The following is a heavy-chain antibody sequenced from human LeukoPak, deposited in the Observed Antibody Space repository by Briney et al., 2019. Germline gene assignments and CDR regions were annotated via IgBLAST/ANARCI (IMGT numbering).Heavy chain of an antibody. CDR2: MTGPADTT. CDR3: AKGAEIDH. Sequence: GGSLRLSCAASGFNFNNFAMSWVRQAPGKGLEWLSAMTGPADTTYYAESVKGRLTISRDYSKSMVFLKMNRLSVEDTAIYYCAKGAEIDHWGQGTLVTVSS. CDR1: GFNFNNFA. J-gene: IGHJ4*02. V-gene: IGHV3-23*01.